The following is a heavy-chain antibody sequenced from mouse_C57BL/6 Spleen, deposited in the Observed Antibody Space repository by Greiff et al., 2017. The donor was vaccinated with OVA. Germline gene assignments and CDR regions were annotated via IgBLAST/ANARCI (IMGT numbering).Heavy chain of an antibody. CDR2: IDPSDSYT. J-gene: IGHJ2*01. Sequence: VQLQQSGAELVMPGASVKLSCKASGYTFTSYWMHWVKQRPGQGLEWIGEIDPSDSYTNYNQKFKGKSTLTVDKSSSTAYMQLSSLTSEDSAVYYCARKLLYYFDYWGQGTTLTVSS. V-gene: IGHV1-69*01. CDR3: ARKLLYYFDY. D-gene: IGHD3-3*01. CDR1: GYTFTSYW.